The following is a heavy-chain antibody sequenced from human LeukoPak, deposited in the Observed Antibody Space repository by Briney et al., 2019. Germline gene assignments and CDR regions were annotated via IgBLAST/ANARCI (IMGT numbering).Heavy chain of an antibody. CDR2: IKQDGSEK. D-gene: IGHD3-3*01. CDR3: ARGPSRSKYYDFWSGYYPYYYYGMDV. CDR1: GFTFSSYW. J-gene: IGHJ6*02. Sequence: PGGSLRLSCAASGFTFSSYWMSWVRQAPGKGLEWVANIKQDGSEKYYVDSVKGRFTISRDNAKNSLYLQMNSLRAEDTAVYYCARGPSRSKYYDFWSGYYPYYYYGMDVWGQGTTVTVSS. V-gene: IGHV3-7*01.